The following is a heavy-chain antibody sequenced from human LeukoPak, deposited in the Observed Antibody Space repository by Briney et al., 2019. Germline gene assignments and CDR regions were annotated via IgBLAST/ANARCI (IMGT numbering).Heavy chain of an antibody. V-gene: IGHV4-59*01. CDR3: ARDRSGSYSRYYYYGMDV. CDR1: GGSIGTYY. D-gene: IGHD1-26*01. CDR2: IYYSGST. J-gene: IGHJ6*02. Sequence: SETLSLTCTVSGGSIGTYYWNWIRQPPGKGLEWIGYIYYSGSTNYNPSLKSRVTISVGTSKNQFSLRLSSVTAADTAVYYCARDRSGSYSRYYYYGMDVWGQGTTVTVSS.